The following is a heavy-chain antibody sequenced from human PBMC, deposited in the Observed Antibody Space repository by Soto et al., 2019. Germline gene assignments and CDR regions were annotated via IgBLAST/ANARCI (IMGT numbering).Heavy chain of an antibody. J-gene: IGHJ1*01. D-gene: IGHD3-10*01. Sequence: EVQLLESGGGLVQPGGSLRLSCAASGFTFSSYAMSWVRQAPGKGLEWVSAISDSGGSTYYADSVKGRFTISRDNSKNTLYLQMNSLRAEDTALYYCAKGSSASGSVNQYFQHWGQGTLVTVSS. CDR3: AKGSSASGSVNQYFQH. CDR2: ISDSGGST. CDR1: GFTFSSYA. V-gene: IGHV3-23*01.